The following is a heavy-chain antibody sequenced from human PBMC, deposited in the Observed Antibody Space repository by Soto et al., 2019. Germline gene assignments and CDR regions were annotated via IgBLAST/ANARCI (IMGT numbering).Heavy chain of an antibody. D-gene: IGHD1-26*01. CDR3: ASHPRGVGGATAYFDY. J-gene: IGHJ4*02. Sequence: SETLSLTCAVYGGSFSGYYWSWIRQPPGKGLEWIGEINHSGSTNYNPSLKSRVTISVDTSKNQFSLKLSSVTAADTAVYYCASHPRGVGGATAYFDYWGQGTLLTVSS. CDR1: GGSFSGYY. CDR2: INHSGST. V-gene: IGHV4-34*01.